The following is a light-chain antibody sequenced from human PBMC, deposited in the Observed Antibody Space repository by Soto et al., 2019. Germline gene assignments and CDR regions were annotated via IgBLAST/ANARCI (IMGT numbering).Light chain of an antibody. CDR3: QQFNNYPQALT. V-gene: IGKV1D-13*01. J-gene: IGKJ4*01. CDR2: DAS. CDR1: QGISSA. Sequence: AIQLTQSPSSLSASVGDRVTITCRASQGISSALAWYQQKPGKAPKLLIYDASSLESGVPSRFSGSGSGTDFTLTISSLQPEDFATYYCQQFNNYPQALTFGGGTKVEIK.